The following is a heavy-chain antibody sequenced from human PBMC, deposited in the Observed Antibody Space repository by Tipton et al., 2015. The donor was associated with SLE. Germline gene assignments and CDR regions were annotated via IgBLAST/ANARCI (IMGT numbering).Heavy chain of an antibody. CDR2: INTNTGNP. Sequence: QSGAEVKKPGASAKVSCKASGYTFTTYALNWVRQAPGQGLEWMGWINTNTGNPTYAQGFTGRFVFSLDTSVSTAYLQISSLKAEDTAVYYCARDYYASGSPLGFDPWGQGTLVTVSS. CDR1: GYTFTTYA. V-gene: IGHV7-4-1*02. J-gene: IGHJ5*02. D-gene: IGHD3-10*01. CDR3: ARDYYASGSPLGFDP.